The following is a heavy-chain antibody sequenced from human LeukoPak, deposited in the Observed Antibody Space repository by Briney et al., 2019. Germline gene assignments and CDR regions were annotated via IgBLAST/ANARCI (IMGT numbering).Heavy chain of an antibody. CDR3: ARELNSGCKGDY. Sequence: PSETLSLTCAVYGGSFSGYYWSWIRQPPGKGLEWIGEINHSGSTNYNPSLKSRVTISVDTSKNQFSLKLSSVTAADTAVYYCARELNSGCKGDYWGQGTLVTVSS. D-gene: IGHD5-12*01. J-gene: IGHJ4*02. V-gene: IGHV4-34*01. CDR2: INHSGST. CDR1: GGSFSGYY.